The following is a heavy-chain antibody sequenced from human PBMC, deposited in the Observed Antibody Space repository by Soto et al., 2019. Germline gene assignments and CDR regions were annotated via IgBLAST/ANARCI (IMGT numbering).Heavy chain of an antibody. CDR3: ARRARPDFYYMDV. J-gene: IGHJ6*03. V-gene: IGHV3-64*01. Sequence: GGSLRLSCAASGFTLSGYAMDWVRQAPGKGLEYVSGISSNGAGTYYANSVEGRFTISRDNSKNTVYLQMGSLRPEDMAVYYCARRARPDFYYMDVWGKGTTVTVSS. CDR1: GFTLSGYA. CDR2: ISSNGAGT. D-gene: IGHD6-6*01.